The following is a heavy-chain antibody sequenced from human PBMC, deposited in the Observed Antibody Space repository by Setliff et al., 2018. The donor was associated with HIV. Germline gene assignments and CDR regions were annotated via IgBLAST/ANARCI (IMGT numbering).Heavy chain of an antibody. Sequence: SETLSLTCSVSGGSFSGYHWNWIRQPAGKGLEWIGRIYYTGNTGYNPSLKSRVTMSMDTSKNQFSLNLTSVTAADTAVYYCARLGYSGSLVGAFDIWGQGTMVTVSS. CDR2: IYYTGNT. V-gene: IGHV4-4*07. CDR3: ARLGYSGSLVGAFDI. D-gene: IGHD1-26*01. CDR1: GGSFSGYH. J-gene: IGHJ3*02.